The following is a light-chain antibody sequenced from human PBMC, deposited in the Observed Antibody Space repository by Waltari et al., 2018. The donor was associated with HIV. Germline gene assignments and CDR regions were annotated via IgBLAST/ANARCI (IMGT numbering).Light chain of an antibody. CDR1: LSNVGRHP. J-gene: IGLJ3*02. CDR2: ANN. CDR3: AIWNDTVTGWV. V-gene: IGLV1-47*01. Sequence: QSDLTQALSGSGAPGERVTIPRSGSLSNVGRHPVFWYQPLPGTAPRLVIYANNQRPSGVVDRFSGSTSGATSSLTITGLRSGDEGDYYCAIWNDTVTGWVFGGGTKVTV.